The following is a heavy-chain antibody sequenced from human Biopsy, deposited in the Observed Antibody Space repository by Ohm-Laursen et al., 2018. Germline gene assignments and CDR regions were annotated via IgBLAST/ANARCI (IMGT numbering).Heavy chain of an antibody. CDR2: ISWNSGSI. CDR3: AKDRRAVAGYDAFDI. Sequence: RSLRLSCAASGFTFDDYAMHWVRHAPGKGLEWVSGISWNSGSIGYADSVKGRFTISRDNAKNSLYLQMNSLRAEDTALYYCAKDRRAVAGYDAFDIWGQGTMVTVSS. J-gene: IGHJ3*02. CDR1: GFTFDDYA. V-gene: IGHV3-9*01. D-gene: IGHD6-19*01.